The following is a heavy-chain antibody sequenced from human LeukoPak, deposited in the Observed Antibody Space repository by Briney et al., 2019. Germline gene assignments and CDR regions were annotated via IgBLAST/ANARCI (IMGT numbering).Heavy chain of an antibody. CDR3: ARAKTATSIAIDAFDI. Sequence: ASVKVSCKASGGTCSSYAISWVRQAPGQGLEWMGWMNPNSGNTGYAQKFQGRVTMTRNTSISTAYMELSSLRSEDTAVYYCARAKTATSIAIDAFDIWGQGTMVTVSS. CDR2: MNPNSGNT. CDR1: GGTCSSYA. J-gene: IGHJ3*02. V-gene: IGHV1-8*02. D-gene: IGHD6-6*01.